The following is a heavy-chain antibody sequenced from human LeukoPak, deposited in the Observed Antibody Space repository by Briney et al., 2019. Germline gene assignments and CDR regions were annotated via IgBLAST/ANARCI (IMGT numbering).Heavy chain of an antibody. J-gene: IGHJ4*02. CDR3: VRDRGFGADDY. D-gene: IGHD3-10*01. CDR1: GFTFSSYW. Sequence: PGGSLRLSCAASGFTFSSYWMSWVRQAPGKGLEWVANIRQDGGTMSYEDSVKGRFTISRDNAKNSLYLQMSSLRAEDTAVYYCVRDRGFGADDYWGQGTLVTVSS. CDR2: IRQDGGTM. V-gene: IGHV3-7*01.